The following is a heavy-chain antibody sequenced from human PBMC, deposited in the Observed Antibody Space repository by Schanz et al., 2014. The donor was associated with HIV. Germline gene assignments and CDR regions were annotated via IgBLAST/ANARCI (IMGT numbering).Heavy chain of an antibody. CDR1: GGSISSQY. CDR3: ARVPPPSKGLPWGDYYYYGLDV. Sequence: QVQLQESGPGLVKPSETLSLTCTVSGGSISSQYWSWIRQPPGKGLEWIGNIYYSGSTNYNPSLKSRFTRSVHTSKNQFSLKVTSVTAADTAVYYCARVPPPSKGLPWGDYYYYGLDVWGQGTSVTVSS. V-gene: IGHV4-59*11. D-gene: IGHD3-16*01. CDR2: IYYSGST. J-gene: IGHJ6*02.